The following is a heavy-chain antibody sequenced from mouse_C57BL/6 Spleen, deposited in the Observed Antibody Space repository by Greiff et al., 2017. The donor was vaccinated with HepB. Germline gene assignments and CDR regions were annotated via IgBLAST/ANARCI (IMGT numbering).Heavy chain of an antibody. V-gene: IGHV1-50*01. CDR1: GYTFTSYW. J-gene: IGHJ4*01. Sequence: VQLQQSGAELVKPGASVKLSCKASGYTFTSYWMQWVKQRPGQGLEWIGEIDPSDSYTNYNQKFKGKATLTVDTSSSTAYMQLSSLTSEDSAVYYCARRDAVDYWGQGTSVTVSS. CDR2: IDPSDSYT. CDR3: ARRDAVDY.